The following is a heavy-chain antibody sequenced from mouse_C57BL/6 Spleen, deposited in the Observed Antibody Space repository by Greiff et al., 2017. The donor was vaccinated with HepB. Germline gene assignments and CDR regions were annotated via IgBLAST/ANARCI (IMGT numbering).Heavy chain of an antibody. CDR1: GYTFTDYY. Sequence: QLKESGAELVRPGASVKLSCKASGYTFTDYYINWVKQRPGQGLEWIARIYPGSGNTYYNEKFKGKATLTAEKSSSTAYMQLSSLTSEDSAVYFCARYHNRYAMDYWGQGTSVTVSS. CDR3: ARYHNRYAMDY. J-gene: IGHJ4*01. D-gene: IGHD6-1*01. CDR2: IYPGSGNT. V-gene: IGHV1-76*01.